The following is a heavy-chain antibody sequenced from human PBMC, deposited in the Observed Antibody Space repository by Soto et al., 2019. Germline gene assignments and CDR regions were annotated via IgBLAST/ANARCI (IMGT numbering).Heavy chain of an antibody. CDR1: DSPFRDFP. J-gene: IGHJ4*02. CDR2: VSHDGRNT. V-gene: IGHV3-30*18. D-gene: IGHD6-19*01. CDR3: AKGGRQWLVTSDFNY. Sequence: VQLVESGEALVQLGRSFGSPVQALDSPFRDFPLPWARRAPGKGLEGVAVVSHDGRNTHYADSVKGRFTISRDSAKNTVSLEMTSLRAEDTAVYYCAKGGRQWLVTSDFNYWGQGALVTVSS.